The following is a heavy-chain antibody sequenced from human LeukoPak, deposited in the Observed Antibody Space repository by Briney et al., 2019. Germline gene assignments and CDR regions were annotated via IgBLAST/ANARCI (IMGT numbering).Heavy chain of an antibody. CDR2: ISSGSSYI. Sequence: PGGSLRLSCAASGFTFSSYSMNWVRQAPGKGLEWVSSISSGSSYIYYADYADSVKARFTISRDNAKNSLFLQMNSLRVEDTAVYYCASSSSSGFDYWGQGTLVTVSS. CDR3: ASSSSSGFDY. J-gene: IGHJ4*02. CDR1: GFTFSSYS. D-gene: IGHD6-6*01. V-gene: IGHV3-21*01.